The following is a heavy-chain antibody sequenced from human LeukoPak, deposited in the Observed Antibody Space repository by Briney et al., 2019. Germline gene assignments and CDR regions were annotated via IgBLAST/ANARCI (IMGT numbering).Heavy chain of an antibody. CDR3: AKDTSIGRYCTNGVCSPFDY. CDR2: ISGSCATT. V-gene: IGHV3-23*01. CDR1: GFTFSSYA. Sequence: GGSLRLSCAVSGFTFSSYAMSWVRQAPGRGLEWVSAISGSCATTYDADSVKGRFTISRDNSRSTLYLQMNSLRAEDAALYYCAKDTSIGRYCTNGVCSPFDYWGQGTLVSVSS. D-gene: IGHD2-8*01. J-gene: IGHJ4*02.